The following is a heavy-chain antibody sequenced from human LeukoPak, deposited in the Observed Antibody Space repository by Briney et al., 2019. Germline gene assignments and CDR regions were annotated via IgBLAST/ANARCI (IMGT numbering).Heavy chain of an antibody. CDR3: ARAGVVPAAINRAFDI. J-gene: IGHJ3*02. V-gene: IGHV4-38-2*01. Sequence: PSETLSLTCAVSGYSISSGYYWGWIRQPPGKGLEWIGSIYHSGSTYYNPSLKSRVSISVDTSKNQFSLKLTSVTAADTAVYYRARAGVVPAAINRAFDIWGQGSVVTVSS. CDR1: GYSISSGYY. D-gene: IGHD2-2*02. CDR2: IYHSGST.